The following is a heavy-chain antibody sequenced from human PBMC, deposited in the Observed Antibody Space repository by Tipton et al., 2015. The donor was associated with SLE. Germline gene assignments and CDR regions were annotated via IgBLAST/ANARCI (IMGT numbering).Heavy chain of an antibody. J-gene: IGHJ4*02. Sequence: SLRLSCAASGFTFDDYTMHWVRQAPGKGLEWVSLISWDGGSTYYANSVKGRFTISRDNSKNTLYLQMGSLRAEDMAVYYCARDRGGVTMTFDYWGQGTLVTVSA. D-gene: IGHD3-22*01. CDR3: ARDRGGVTMTFDY. CDR1: GFTFDDYT. V-gene: IGHV3-43*01. CDR2: ISWDGGST.